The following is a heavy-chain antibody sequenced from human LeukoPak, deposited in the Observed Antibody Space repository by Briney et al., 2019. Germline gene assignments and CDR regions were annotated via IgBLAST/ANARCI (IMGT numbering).Heavy chain of an antibody. Sequence: GGSLRLSCAASGYTFSDFSVNWVRQAPGKGLEGVSSISVRSNYRYYADSVRGRFTISRDDARDSLFLQMNSLTAEDTAVYFCVRLRRNNDRSGYYYYYDYWGHGTLVTVSS. CDR3: VRLRRNNDRSGYYYYYDY. D-gene: IGHD3-22*01. V-gene: IGHV3-21*01. J-gene: IGHJ4*01. CDR2: ISVRSNYR. CDR1: GYTFSDFS.